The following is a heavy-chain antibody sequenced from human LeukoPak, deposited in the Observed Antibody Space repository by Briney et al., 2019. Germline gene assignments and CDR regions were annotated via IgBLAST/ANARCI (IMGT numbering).Heavy chain of an antibody. D-gene: IGHD3-3*01. CDR2: ISSSGSTI. CDR3: ATDTIFRVVIMVPINDY. V-gene: IGHV3-48*03. CDR1: GLTFSSYE. Sequence: PGGSLRLSCAASGLTFSSYEMNWVRQAPGKGLEWVSYISSSGSTIYYADSVKGRFTTSRDNDKNSLYLQMNSLRAEDTAVYYCATDTIFRVVIMVPINDYWGQGTLVTVSS. J-gene: IGHJ4*02.